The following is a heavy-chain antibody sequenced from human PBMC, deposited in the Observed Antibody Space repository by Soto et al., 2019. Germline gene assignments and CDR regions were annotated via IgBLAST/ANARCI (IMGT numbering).Heavy chain of an antibody. J-gene: IGHJ4*02. V-gene: IGHV3-23*01. Sequence: GGSLRLSCAASGFTFSSYAMSWVRQAPGKGLEWVSAISGSGGSTYYADSVKGRFTISRDNSKNTLYLQMNSLRAEDTAVYYCAKVCDYVWGSYRPYYFDYWGQGALVTVSS. CDR1: GFTFSSYA. CDR2: ISGSGGST. D-gene: IGHD3-16*02. CDR3: AKVCDYVWGSYRPYYFDY.